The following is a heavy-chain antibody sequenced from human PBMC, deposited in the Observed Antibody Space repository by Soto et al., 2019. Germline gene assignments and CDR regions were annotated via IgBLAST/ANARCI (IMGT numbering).Heavy chain of an antibody. Sequence: SLSCAASGFIFDSYVMTWVRQAPGKGLDWVSSISGHGDSTYFADSMKGRFTISRDNSKNTLHLQMNSLRADDTAVYYCARENEQWVAADNWGQGTLVTVSS. CDR3: ARENEQWVAADN. D-gene: IGHD6-19*01. V-gene: IGHV3-23*01. CDR2: ISGHGDST. CDR1: GFIFDSYV. J-gene: IGHJ4*02.